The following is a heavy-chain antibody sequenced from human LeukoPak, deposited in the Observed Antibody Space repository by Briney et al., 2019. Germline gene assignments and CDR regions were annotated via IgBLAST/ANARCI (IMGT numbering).Heavy chain of an antibody. CDR3: ARGVGVIVVVITTATDY. CDR1: GGTFSSYA. Sequence: SVKVSCKASGGTFSSYAISWVRQAPGQGLEWMGGIIPIFGTANYAQKFQGRVTITADESTSTAYMELSSLRSEDTAVYYCARGVGVIVVVITTATDYWGQGTLVTVSS. CDR2: IIPIFGTA. J-gene: IGHJ4*02. D-gene: IGHD3-22*01. V-gene: IGHV1-69*13.